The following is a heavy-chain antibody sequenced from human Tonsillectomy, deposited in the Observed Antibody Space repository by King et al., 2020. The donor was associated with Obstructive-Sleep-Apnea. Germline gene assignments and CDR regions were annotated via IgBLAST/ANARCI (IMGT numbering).Heavy chain of an antibody. D-gene: IGHD5-18*01. J-gene: IGHJ5*01. V-gene: IGHV3-23*04. Sequence: VQLVESGGHLVQPGGSLRLSCAASGFTFDSYVMNWVRQAPGKGLEWVSSISGSGGSTYDAGSVKGRFTISRDNSKNTLFLEMNSLRADDTAVYYCAKSGGYSYVNWFDFWGQGTLVTVSS. CDR1: GFTFDSYV. CDR2: ISGSGGST. CDR3: AKSGGYSYVNWFDF.